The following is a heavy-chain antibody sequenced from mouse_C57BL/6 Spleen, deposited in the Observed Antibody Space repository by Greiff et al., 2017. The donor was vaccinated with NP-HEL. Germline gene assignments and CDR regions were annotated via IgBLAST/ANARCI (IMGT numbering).Heavy chain of an antibody. J-gene: IGHJ2*01. Sequence: EVHLVESGGGLVKPGGSLKLSCAASGFTFSDYGMHWVRQAPEKGLEWVAYISSGSSTIYYADTVKGRFTISRDNAKNTLFLQMTSLWSEDTAMYYCARDYYGTLFDYWGQGTTLTVSS. V-gene: IGHV5-17*01. CDR3: ARDYYGTLFDY. D-gene: IGHD1-1*01. CDR2: ISSGSSTI. CDR1: GFTFSDYG.